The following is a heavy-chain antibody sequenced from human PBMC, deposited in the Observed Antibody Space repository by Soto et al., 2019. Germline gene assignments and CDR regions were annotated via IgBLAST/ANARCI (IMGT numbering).Heavy chain of an antibody. J-gene: IGHJ6*02. CDR1: GFTFNNYG. CDR3: ARRQISPPTRGAASARGGMDV. D-gene: IGHD6-13*01. CDR2: IWNDGNGY. Sequence: LRLSCAASGFTFNNYGMHWVRQAPGEGLEWVAVIWNDGNGYYYANSVKGRFTISRDNSKNTLYLQMSSLRVEDTAVYYCARRQISPPTRGAASARGGMDVWGQGTTVTVSS. V-gene: IGHV3-33*01.